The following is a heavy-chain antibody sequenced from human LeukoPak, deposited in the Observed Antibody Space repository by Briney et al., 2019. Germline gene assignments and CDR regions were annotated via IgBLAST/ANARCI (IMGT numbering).Heavy chain of an antibody. V-gene: IGHV4-4*07. CDR3: ARGVVGATAFAY. CDR1: GGSISSYT. J-gene: IGHJ4*02. CDR2: IYASGST. Sequence: SETLSLTCTVSGGSISSYTWSWIRQPAGKGLEWIGRIYASGSTNYNPSLQGRVTMSVDTSRGQFFLMVHSVTAADTAVYYCARGVVGATAFAYWGQGTVVTASS. D-gene: IGHD1-26*01.